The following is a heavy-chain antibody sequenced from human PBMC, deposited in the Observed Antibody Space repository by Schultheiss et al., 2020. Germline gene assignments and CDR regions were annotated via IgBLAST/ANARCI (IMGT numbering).Heavy chain of an antibody. CDR3: AGRGSKSSRVRYFFDY. CDR1: GGSFSGYY. CDR2: INHSGST. Sequence: SETLSLTCAVYGGSFSGYYWSWIRQPPGKWLEWIGEINHSGSTNYNPSLKSRVTISVDTSKNQFSLKLSSVTAADTAVYYCAGRGSKSSRVRYFFDYCGHGTVVRVSS. D-gene: IGHD6-19*01. V-gene: IGHV4-34*01. J-gene: IGHJ4*01.